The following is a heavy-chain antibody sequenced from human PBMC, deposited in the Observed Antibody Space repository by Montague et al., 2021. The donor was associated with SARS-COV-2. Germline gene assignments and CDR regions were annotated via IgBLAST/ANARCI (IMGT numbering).Heavy chain of an antibody. CDR1: GFAFSDYY. Sequence: SLRLSCPASGFAFSDYYMSWIRQAPGKGLEWVSFISSSGTTIYYADSVKGRFTISRDNAKNSLYLLMNNLRAEDTAVYYCGRYGRIVAAGPNWYSDLWGRGTLVTVSS. J-gene: IGHJ2*01. CDR2: ISSSGTTI. V-gene: IGHV3-11*01. D-gene: IGHD6-13*01. CDR3: GRYGRIVAAGPNWYSDL.